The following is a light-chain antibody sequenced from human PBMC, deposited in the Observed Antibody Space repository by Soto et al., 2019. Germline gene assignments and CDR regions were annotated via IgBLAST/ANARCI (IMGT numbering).Light chain of an antibody. CDR1: SSDVGTYKY. J-gene: IGLJ3*02. CDR3: TSYVGSNIWV. Sequence: QSVLTQPPSASGSPGQSVTISCTGTSSDVGTYKYVSWYQQYPGKAPKLMIYEVIKRPSGVPDRFSGSKSGNTASLTVSGLQAEDEADYYCTSYVGSNIWVFGGGTQLTVL. CDR2: EVI. V-gene: IGLV2-8*01.